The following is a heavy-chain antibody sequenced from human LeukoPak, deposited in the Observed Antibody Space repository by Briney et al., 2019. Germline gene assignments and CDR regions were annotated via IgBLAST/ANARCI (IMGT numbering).Heavy chain of an antibody. V-gene: IGHV3-48*04. CDR1: GFTFSRYS. J-gene: IGHJ3*02. D-gene: IGHD3-10*01. CDR3: AREAPPYGSGSQFPFDAFDI. Sequence: PGGSLRLSCTASGFTFSRYSMNRVRQAPGRGLALDSYISSSGSTIYYADSVRGRFTIPRDNAKNSLYLQMNSLRAEDTAVYYCAREAPPYGSGSQFPFDAFDIWGQGTMVTVSS. CDR2: ISSSGSTI.